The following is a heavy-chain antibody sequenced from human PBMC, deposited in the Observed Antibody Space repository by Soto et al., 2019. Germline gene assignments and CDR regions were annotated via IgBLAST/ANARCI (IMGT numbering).Heavy chain of an antibody. J-gene: IGHJ4*02. D-gene: IGHD3-3*01. V-gene: IGHV3-48*03. CDR3: ARDSYTIFGVVIMRGIDY. CDR1: GFTFSSYE. CDR2: ISSSGSTI. Sequence: GGSLRLSCAASGFTFSSYEMNWVRQAPGKGLEWVSYISSSGSTIYYADSVKGRFTISRDNAKNSLYLQMNSLRAEDTAVYYCARDSYTIFGVVIMRGIDYWGQGTLVTVSS.